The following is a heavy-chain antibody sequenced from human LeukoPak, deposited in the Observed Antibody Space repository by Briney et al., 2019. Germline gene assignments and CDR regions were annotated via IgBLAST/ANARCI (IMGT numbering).Heavy chain of an antibody. CDR2: ISGSGGST. CDR1: GFTFSSYA. CDR3: AKEGGYDFWSGYDY. D-gene: IGHD3-3*01. V-gene: IGHV3-23*01. J-gene: IGHJ4*02. Sequence: GGSLRLSCAATGFTFSSYAMSWVRQAPGKGLEWVSAISGSGGSTYYADSVKGRFTISRDNSKNTLYLQMNSLRAEDTAVYYCAKEGGYDFWSGYDYWGQGTLVTVSS.